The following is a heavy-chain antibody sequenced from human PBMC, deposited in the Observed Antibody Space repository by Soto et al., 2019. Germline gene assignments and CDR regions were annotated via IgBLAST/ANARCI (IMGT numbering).Heavy chain of an antibody. J-gene: IGHJ5*02. D-gene: IGHD3-10*01. CDR2: IYWNEDK. V-gene: IGHV2-5*01. CDR1: GFSLSTSGVG. CDR3: AHRCYWFGGEDWFDP. Sequence: QITLKESGPTLVNPTQTLTLTCTFSGFSLSTSGVGVGWIRQPPGKALEWLAVIYWNEDKHFSPSLKSRLTIVKDTSKNQVVLTLTTLDPVDTATYYCAHRCYWFGGEDWFDPWGPGTLVTVSS.